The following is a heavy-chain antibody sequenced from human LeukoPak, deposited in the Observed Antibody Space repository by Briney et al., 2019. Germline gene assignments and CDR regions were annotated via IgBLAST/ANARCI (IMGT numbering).Heavy chain of an antibody. CDR3: ARGPRRFVVTHLGFDY. CDR1: GGSFSGYY. CDR2: INHSGST. V-gene: IGHV4-34*01. D-gene: IGHD2-21*01. Sequence: SETLSLTCAVYGGSFSGYYWSWIRQPPGKGLEWIGEINHSGSTNYNPSLKRRVTISVDTSKNQFSLKLSSVTAADTAVYYCARGPRRFVVTHLGFDYWGQGTLVTVSS. J-gene: IGHJ4*02.